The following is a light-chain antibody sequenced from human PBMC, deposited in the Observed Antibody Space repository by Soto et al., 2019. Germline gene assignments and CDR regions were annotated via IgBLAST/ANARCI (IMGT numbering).Light chain of an antibody. V-gene: IGKV3-15*01. J-gene: IGKJ1*01. CDR3: QQYNNWPPGT. CDR1: QSVSSN. Sequence: EMVMTQSPATLSVSPGGRATLSCRASQSVSSNLAWYQQKPGQAPRLLIYDASTRATGIPARFSGSGSGIEFTLTISSLQSEDFAVYYCQQYNNWPPGTFGQGTKVEIK. CDR2: DAS.